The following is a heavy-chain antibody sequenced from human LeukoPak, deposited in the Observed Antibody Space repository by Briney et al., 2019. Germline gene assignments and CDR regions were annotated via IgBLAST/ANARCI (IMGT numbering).Heavy chain of an antibody. CDR1: GGSISSSSYY. J-gene: IGHJ4*02. CDR2: IYYTGST. D-gene: IGHD3-10*01. Sequence: SETLSLTCTVSGGSISSSSYYWGWIRQPPGKGLEWIGSIYYTGSTYYNPSLKSRVTISVDTSKNQFSLKLSSVTAADTAVYYCARDRYYGLDYWGQGTLVTVSS. CDR3: ARDRYYGLDY. V-gene: IGHV4-39*07.